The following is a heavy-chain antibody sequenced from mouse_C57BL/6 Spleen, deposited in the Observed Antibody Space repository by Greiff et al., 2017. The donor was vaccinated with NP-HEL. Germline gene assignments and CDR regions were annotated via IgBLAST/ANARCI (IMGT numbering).Heavy chain of an antibody. CDR1: GYTFTSYW. V-gene: IGHV1-55*01. J-gene: IGHJ3*01. D-gene: IGHD3-2*02. CDR3: ARRGDSSGYWFAY. CDR2: IYPGSGST. Sequence: QVQLQQPGAELVKPGASVKMSCKASGYTFTSYWITWVKQRPGQGLEWIGDIYPGSGSTNYNEKFKSKATLTVDTSSSTAYMQLSSLTSVDSAVYYCARRGDSSGYWFAYWGQGTLVTVSA.